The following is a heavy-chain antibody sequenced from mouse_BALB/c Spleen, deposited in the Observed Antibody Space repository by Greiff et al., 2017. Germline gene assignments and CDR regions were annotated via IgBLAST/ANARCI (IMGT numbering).Heavy chain of an antibody. D-gene: IGHD1-1*01. J-gene: IGHJ4*01. CDR1: GFNIKDTY. CDR3: ARGYGSSYLYAMDY. Sequence: VHVKQSGAELVKPGASVKLSCTASGFNIKDTYMHWVKQRPEQGLEWIGRIDPANGNTKYDPKFQGKATITADTSSNTAYLQLSSLTSEDTAVYYCARGYGSSYLYAMDYWGQGTSVTVSS. CDR2: IDPANGNT. V-gene: IGHV14-3*02.